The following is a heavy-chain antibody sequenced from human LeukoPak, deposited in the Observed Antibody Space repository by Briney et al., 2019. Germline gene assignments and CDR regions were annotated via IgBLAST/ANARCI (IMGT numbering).Heavy chain of an antibody. V-gene: IGHV3-23*01. CDR2: DTSSTTST. Sequence: GRSLRLACTASEFSISHYAMSWVRQTPGKGLEWVAADTSSTTSTYYASSVRGRFTISRDNSMNTLYLQMNSPRADDTAVYYCSKAPLGACAGAVCYYLDVWGKGTTVIVSS. CDR1: EFSISHYA. D-gene: IGHD2-8*02. J-gene: IGHJ6*03. CDR3: SKAPLGACAGAVCYYLDV.